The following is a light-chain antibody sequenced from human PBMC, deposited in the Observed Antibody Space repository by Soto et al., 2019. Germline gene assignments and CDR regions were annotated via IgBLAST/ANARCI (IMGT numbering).Light chain of an antibody. CDR1: SSDIGCYTY. CDR3: NSSPTASSLYV. J-gene: IGLJ1*01. V-gene: IGLV2-14*03. CDR2: DVS. Sequence: QSVLTQPASVSGSPGQSITISCTGTSSDIGCYTYVSWYQQHPGKAPKLLIYDVSRRPSGVSDRFSGSKSGNPASLTISGLQAADDEAYYCNSSPTASSLYVFGAGTKVTVL.